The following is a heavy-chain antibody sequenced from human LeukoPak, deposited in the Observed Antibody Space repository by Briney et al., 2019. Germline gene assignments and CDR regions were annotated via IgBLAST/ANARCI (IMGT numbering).Heavy chain of an antibody. Sequence: GGSLRLSCAASGFTFSSYGMHWVRQAPGKGLEWVAFIWYDGSNKYYADSVKGRFTISRDNSKNTLYLQMNSLRAEDTAVYYCARDGQQQLYFDYWGQGTLVTVSS. CDR2: IWYDGSNK. CDR3: ARDGQQQLYFDY. J-gene: IGHJ4*02. D-gene: IGHD6-13*01. CDR1: GFTFSSYG. V-gene: IGHV3-33*01.